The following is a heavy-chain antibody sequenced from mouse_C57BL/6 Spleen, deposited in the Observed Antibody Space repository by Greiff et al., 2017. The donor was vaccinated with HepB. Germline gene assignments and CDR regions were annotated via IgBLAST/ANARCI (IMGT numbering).Heavy chain of an antibody. V-gene: IGHV1-82*01. J-gene: IGHJ2*01. CDR1: GYAFSSSW. Sequence: VQLQQSGPELVKPGASVKISCKASGYAFSSSWMNWVKQRPGKGLEWIGRIYPGDGDTNYNGKFKGKATLTADKSSSTAYMQLSSLTSEDSAVYFCARLLYYFGYWGQGTTLTFSS. CDR3: ARLLYYFGY. CDR2: IYPGDGDT.